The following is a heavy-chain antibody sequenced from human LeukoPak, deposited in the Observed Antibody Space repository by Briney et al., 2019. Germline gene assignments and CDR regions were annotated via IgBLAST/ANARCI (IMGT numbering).Heavy chain of an antibody. CDR3: AKVDVVRGVNMYYYDY. Sequence: GGSLRLSCAASGFTFSSCAMSWVRQAPGKGLEWVSAISASGGSTYYVDSVKGRFTISRDNSKNTMYLQMNSLRAEDTAVYYCAKVDVVRGVNMYYYDYWGQGNLVTVSS. CDR1: GFTFSSCA. CDR2: ISASGGST. D-gene: IGHD3-10*01. J-gene: IGHJ4*02. V-gene: IGHV3-23*01.